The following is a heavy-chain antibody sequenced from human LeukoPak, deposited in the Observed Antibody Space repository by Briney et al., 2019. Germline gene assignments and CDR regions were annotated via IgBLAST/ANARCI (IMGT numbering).Heavy chain of an antibody. D-gene: IGHD2-21*01. CDR3: VREYSRSVVAGSRPDL. CDR2: MYYRGTT. J-gene: IGHJ4*02. CDR1: GGSISSSSYY. V-gene: IGHV4-39*02. Sequence: SETLSLTCSVSGGSISSSSYYWGWIRQSPGKGLEWIGSMYYRGTTYENSSLKSRVPLSIDTSKNQFSLKLTSVTAADTAVYYCVREYSRSVVAGSRPDLWGQGLLVTVSS.